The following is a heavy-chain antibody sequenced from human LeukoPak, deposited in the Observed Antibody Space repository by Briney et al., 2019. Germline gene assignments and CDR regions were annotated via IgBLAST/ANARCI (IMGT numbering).Heavy chain of an antibody. CDR1: GYTFTSYD. V-gene: IGHV1-8*01. Sequence: ASVKVSCKASGYTFTSYDINWVRQATGQGLEWMGWMNPNSGNTGYAQKFQGRVTMTRNTSISTAYMELSSLRSEDTAVYYCARDLDIVATMIGYYFDYWGQGTLVTVSS. J-gene: IGHJ4*02. CDR2: MNPNSGNT. D-gene: IGHD5-12*01. CDR3: ARDLDIVATMIGYYFDY.